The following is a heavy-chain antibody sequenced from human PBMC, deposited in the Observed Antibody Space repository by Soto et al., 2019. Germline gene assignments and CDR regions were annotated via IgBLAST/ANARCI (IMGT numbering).Heavy chain of an antibody. CDR3: TTGNPAVANGYRYYYYYYGMDV. V-gene: IGHV3-15*07. Sequence: EVQLVESGGGLVKPGGSLRLSCAASGFTFSNAWMNWVRQAPGKGLEWVGRIKSKTDGGTTDYAAPVKGRFTISRDDSKNTLYLQMNSLKTEDTAVYYCTTGNPAVANGYRYYYYYYGMDVWGQGTTVTVSS. CDR2: IKSKTDGGTT. D-gene: IGHD2-8*01. CDR1: GFTFSNAW. J-gene: IGHJ6*02.